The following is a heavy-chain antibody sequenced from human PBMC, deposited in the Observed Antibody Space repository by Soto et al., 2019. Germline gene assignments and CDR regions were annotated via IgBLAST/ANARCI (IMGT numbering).Heavy chain of an antibody. CDR3: ARVGCGDDCFAQGGAFDI. D-gene: IGHD2-21*01. Sequence: QVQLVESGGGLVKPGGSLRLSCAASGFTFSDYYMSWIRQAPGKGLEWVSHISSSGSTINYADSVKGRFTISRDNAKNSLFLQMNSLRSEDTAVYYCARVGCGDDCFAQGGAFDIWGQGTVVSVSS. J-gene: IGHJ3*02. V-gene: IGHV3-11*01. CDR2: ISSSGSTI. CDR1: GFTFSDYY.